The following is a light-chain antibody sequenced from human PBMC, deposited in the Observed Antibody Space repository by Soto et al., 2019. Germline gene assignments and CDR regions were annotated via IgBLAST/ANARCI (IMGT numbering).Light chain of an antibody. V-gene: IGKV1-9*01. CDR3: QRPGV. J-gene: IGKJ3*01. CDR2: GAS. CDR1: QDTSSY. Sequence: DFPLTQSPSFLSASVGDRVAITCRASQDTSSYLAWYQQKPGKAPNLLIYGASTLQSGVPSRFSGSGSGTEFTLTISSLQPEDFATYYCQRPGVFGPGTKVDIK.